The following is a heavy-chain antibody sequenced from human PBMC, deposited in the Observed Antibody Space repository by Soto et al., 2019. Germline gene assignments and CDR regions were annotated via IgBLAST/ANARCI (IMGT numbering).Heavy chain of an antibody. V-gene: IGHV3-23*01. CDR3: AKSVGRGSYRYSDY. Sequence: EVQLLESGGGLVQPGGSLRLSCAASGFTFSSYAMSWVRQAPGKGLEWVSAISGSGGSTYYADSVKGRFTISRDNSKNTLYMQMNSLRAEDTAVYYCAKSVGRGSYRYSDYWGQGTLVTVSS. CDR1: GFTFSSYA. CDR2: ISGSGGST. D-gene: IGHD3-16*02. J-gene: IGHJ4*02.